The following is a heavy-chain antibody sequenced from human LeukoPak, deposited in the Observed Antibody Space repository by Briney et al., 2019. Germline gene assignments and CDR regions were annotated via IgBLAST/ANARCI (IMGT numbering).Heavy chain of an antibody. CDR1: GFTFSNYW. D-gene: IGHD2-15*01. V-gene: IGHV3-7*01. J-gene: IGHJ5*02. CDR2: IKQDGSEK. CDR3: ARPLGYCSDSRCPQSWFDP. Sequence: GGSLRLSCAASGFTFSNYWMSWVRQAPGKGLEWVANIKQDGSEKYYVDSVKGRFTISRDNASNSLYLQMNSLRAEDAAVYYCARPLGYCSDSRCPQSWFDPWGQGTLVTVSS.